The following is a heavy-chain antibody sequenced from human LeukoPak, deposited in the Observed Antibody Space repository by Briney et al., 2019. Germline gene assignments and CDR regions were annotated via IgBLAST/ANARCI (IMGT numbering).Heavy chain of an antibody. J-gene: IGHJ3*02. CDR2: INHTGST. Sequence: PSETLSLTCAVYGGSFSGYYWSWICQPPGKGLEWIGEINHTGSTNYNPSLKSRVTISVDMSKNQFSLKLSSVTAADTAVYYCASRGPDDAFDIWGQGTMVTVSS. V-gene: IGHV4-34*01. D-gene: IGHD5-24*01. CDR1: GGSFSGYY. CDR3: ASRGPDDAFDI.